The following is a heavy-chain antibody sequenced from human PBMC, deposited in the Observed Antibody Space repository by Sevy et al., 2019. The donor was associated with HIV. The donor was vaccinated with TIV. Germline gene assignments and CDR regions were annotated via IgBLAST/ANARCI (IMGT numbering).Heavy chain of an antibody. D-gene: IGHD3-22*01. CDR3: ARKYDSSGYFDY. V-gene: IGHV3-23*01. CDR1: GFPFSSYA. Sequence: GGSLRLSCAASGFPFSSYAMSWVRQAPGKGLEWVSGISGSGGSGDKTNYADSVKGRFTISRDDSKNSLYLQLNSLRDEDTAIYYCARKYDSSGYFDYWGQGTLVTVSS. J-gene: IGHJ4*02. CDR2: ISGSGGSGDKT.